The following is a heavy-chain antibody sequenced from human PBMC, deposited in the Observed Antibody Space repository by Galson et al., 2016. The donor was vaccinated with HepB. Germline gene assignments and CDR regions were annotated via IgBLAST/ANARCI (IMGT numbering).Heavy chain of an antibody. CDR3: AGKAL. V-gene: IGHV3-7*01. J-gene: IGHJ4*02. Sequence: SLRLSCAASGFSFSSLWMSWVRQAPGRGLEWVAHINQDGSEKNYVDSVKGRFTISRDNSKNSLYLQMNRLRVEDTAVYFCAGKALGGQGTLVTVSS. CDR1: GFSFSSLW. CDR2: INQDGSEK.